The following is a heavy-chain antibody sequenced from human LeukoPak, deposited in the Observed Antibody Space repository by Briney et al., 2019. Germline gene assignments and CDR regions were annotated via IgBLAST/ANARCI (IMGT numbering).Heavy chain of an antibody. Sequence: GGSLRLSCAASGFIFRTYTMNWVRQTPGKGLEWVSYISYSGGSTYYADSVKGRFNISRDNAKNSLYLQMNSLRDEDMAVYYXXRDQVPAAGQSGWGYDYHYGIGVWGQGTTVTVSS. CDR2: ISYSGGST. J-gene: IGHJ6*02. V-gene: IGHV3-21*01. D-gene: IGHD5-12*01. CDR1: GFIFRTYT. CDR3: XRDQVPAAGQSGWGYDYHYGIGV.